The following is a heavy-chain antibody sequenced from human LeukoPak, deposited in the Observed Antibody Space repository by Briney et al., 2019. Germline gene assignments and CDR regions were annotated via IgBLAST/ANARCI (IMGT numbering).Heavy chain of an antibody. CDR2: ISYDGSNK. J-gene: IGHJ4*02. CDR1: GFTFSSYA. D-gene: IGHD6-13*01. CDR3: AKAAIVATGKVPDY. Sequence: PGGSLRLSCAASGFTFSSYAMHWVRQAPGKGLEWVAVISYDGSNKYYADSVKGRFTISRDNSKNTLYLQMNSLRAEDTAVYFCAKAAIVATGKVPDYWGQGTLVTVSA. V-gene: IGHV3-30-3*01.